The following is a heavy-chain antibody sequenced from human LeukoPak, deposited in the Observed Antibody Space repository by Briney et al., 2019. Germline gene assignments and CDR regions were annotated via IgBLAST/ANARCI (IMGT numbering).Heavy chain of an antibody. D-gene: IGHD1-26*01. CDR3: ARDNSGSFIDY. V-gene: IGHV4-61*05. Sequence: SETLSLTCTVSGGSISSSSYYWGWIRQPPGKGLEWIGYIHDSGNTNSNASLKSRVTISVDKSKNQFSLKLRSVTAADTAVFYCARDNSGSFIDYWGQGTLVTVSS. CDR1: GGSISSSSYY. CDR2: IHDSGNT. J-gene: IGHJ4*02.